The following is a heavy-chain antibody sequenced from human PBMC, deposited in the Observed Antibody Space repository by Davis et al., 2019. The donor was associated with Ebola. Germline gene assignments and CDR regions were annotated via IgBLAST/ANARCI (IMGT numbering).Heavy chain of an antibody. D-gene: IGHD3-10*01. CDR3: ARGGYGSGSYPVYYYYGMDV. Sequence: GGSLRLSCAASGFTFSSYEMNWVRQAPGKGLEWVSYISTSGSTIYYADSVKGRFTISRDNAKNSLYLQMNSLRAEDTAVYYCARGGYGSGSYPVYYYYGMDVWGQGTTVTVSS. CDR2: ISTSGSTI. CDR1: GFTFSSYE. V-gene: IGHV3-48*03. J-gene: IGHJ6*02.